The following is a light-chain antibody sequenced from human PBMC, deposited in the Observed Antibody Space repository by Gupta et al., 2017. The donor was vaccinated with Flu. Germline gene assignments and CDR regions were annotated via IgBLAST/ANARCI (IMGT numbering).Light chain of an antibody. CDR3: RQCLTTPRT. CDR1: SNGKNY. Sequence: SNGKNYLDWHLQTPGQSPHLLIYAGSMRGSGLPDRFSGSSSAAYFTLIISIVAADDVGVYYCRQCLTTPRTFGQGTKMEIK. J-gene: IGKJ2*01. CDR2: AGS. V-gene: IGKV2-28*01.